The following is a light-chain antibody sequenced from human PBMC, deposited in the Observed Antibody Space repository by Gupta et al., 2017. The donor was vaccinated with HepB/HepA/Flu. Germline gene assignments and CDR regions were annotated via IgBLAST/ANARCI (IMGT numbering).Light chain of an antibody. CDR3: AAWDDSLDCPV. Sequence: QSVLTPPPSASGAPEQRVTIACSGSSSNLGSNTVDWYRQLPATAPKLLIYSDNQRPSGVPDRFSGSKSGTSASLAISGLQSEDEADYYCAAWDDSLDCPVFGGGTKLTVL. V-gene: IGLV1-44*01. J-gene: IGLJ3*02. CDR2: SDN. CDR1: SSNLGSNT.